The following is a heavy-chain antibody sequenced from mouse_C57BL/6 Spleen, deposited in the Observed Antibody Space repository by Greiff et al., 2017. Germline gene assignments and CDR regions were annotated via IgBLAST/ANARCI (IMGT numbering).Heavy chain of an antibody. D-gene: IGHD1-1*01. Sequence: QVQLQQPGAELVKPGASVKLSCKASGYTFTSYWMHWVKQRPGQGLAWIGMLHPNSGSTNYNEKFKSKATLTVDKSSSTAYMQLSSLTSEDSAVYYCARYYYGSSYAMDYWGQGTSVTVSS. CDR2: LHPNSGST. J-gene: IGHJ4*01. CDR3: ARYYYGSSYAMDY. CDR1: GYTFTSYW. V-gene: IGHV1-64*01.